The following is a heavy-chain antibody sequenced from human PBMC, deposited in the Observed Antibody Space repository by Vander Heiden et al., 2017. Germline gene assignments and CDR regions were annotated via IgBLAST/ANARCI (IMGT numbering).Heavy chain of an antibody. CDR3: AREGYCTNGVCYDFDY. Sequence: QVQLVQSGAEVKKPGASVKVSCKASGYTFTGYYMHWVRQAPGQGLEWMGRINPNSGGTNYAQKFQGRVTMTRDTSISTAYMELSRLRSDDTAVYYCAREGYCTNGVCYDFDYWGQGTLVTVSS. J-gene: IGHJ4*02. CDR2: INPNSGGT. D-gene: IGHD2-8*01. V-gene: IGHV1-2*06. CDR1: GYTFTGYY.